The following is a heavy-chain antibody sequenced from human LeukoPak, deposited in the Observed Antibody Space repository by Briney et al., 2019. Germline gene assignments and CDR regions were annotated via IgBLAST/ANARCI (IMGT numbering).Heavy chain of an antibody. Sequence: GGSLRLSCAASGFTFSSYAMSWVRQAPGKGLEWVSAINGSGGSTYYADSVKGRFTISRDNSKNTLYLQMNSLRAEDTAVYYCAKRFKGSSIAAARRPYNWFDPWGQGTLVTVSS. D-gene: IGHD6-13*01. CDR1: GFTFSSYA. J-gene: IGHJ5*02. V-gene: IGHV3-23*01. CDR3: AKRFKGSSIAAARRPYNWFDP. CDR2: INGSGGST.